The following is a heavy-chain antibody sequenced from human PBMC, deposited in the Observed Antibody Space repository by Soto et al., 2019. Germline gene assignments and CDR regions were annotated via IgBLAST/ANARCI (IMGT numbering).Heavy chain of an antibody. V-gene: IGHV1-3*01. D-gene: IGHD5-12*01. CDR3: ARGDGYNSIDY. Sequence: ASVKVSCKASGYTFTSYDMHWVRQAPGQRLEWMGWINAGNGNTKYSQKFQGRVTITADKSTSTAYMELSSLRSEDTAVYYCARGDGYNSIDYWGQGTLVNVSS. CDR2: INAGNGNT. CDR1: GYTFTSYD. J-gene: IGHJ4*02.